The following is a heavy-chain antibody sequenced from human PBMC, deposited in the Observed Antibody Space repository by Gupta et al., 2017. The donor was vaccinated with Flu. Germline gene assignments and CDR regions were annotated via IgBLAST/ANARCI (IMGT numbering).Heavy chain of an antibody. J-gene: IGHJ5*01. CDR1: GFIFDNYA. CDR3: ARHPTGFPNWFDL. CDR2: VHTGGDRT. V-gene: IGHV3-23*01. D-gene: IGHD2-15*01. Sequence: EVQLLESGGGLVQPGGSLRLSCTASGFIFDNYAMTWVRQAPGKGLEWVSSVHTGGDRTYYADSVKGRLTISRDDSKSTLYLQMNSLRVEDTAAYFCARHPTGFPNWFDLWGQGTLVTVSS.